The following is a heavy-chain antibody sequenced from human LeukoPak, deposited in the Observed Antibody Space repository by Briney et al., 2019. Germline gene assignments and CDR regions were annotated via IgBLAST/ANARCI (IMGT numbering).Heavy chain of an antibody. CDR3: VKGRCSGSSCYGGDY. CDR2: ITSNGGST. Sequence: GGSLRLSCSASGFTFSSYAMNWVRQAPGKGLEYVSAITSNGGSTYYADSVKGRFTISRDDSKNTLYLQMSSLRAEDTAVYYCVKGRCSGSSCYGGDYWGQGTLVTVSS. D-gene: IGHD2-2*01. J-gene: IGHJ4*02. CDR1: GFTFSSYA. V-gene: IGHV3-64D*06.